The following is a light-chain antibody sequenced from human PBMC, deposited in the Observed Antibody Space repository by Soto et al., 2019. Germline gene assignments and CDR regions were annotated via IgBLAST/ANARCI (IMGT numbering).Light chain of an antibody. Sequence: DIQMTQSPSTLSASVGDRVTITCRASQSISTWLAWYQQKPGKAPMLLSYKASNLEGGVPSRFRGSGSGTEFTMTISGLQPDDFATYYCQQYNAYPLTFGGGTTVEIK. J-gene: IGKJ4*01. CDR1: QSISTW. V-gene: IGKV1-5*03. CDR3: QQYNAYPLT. CDR2: KAS.